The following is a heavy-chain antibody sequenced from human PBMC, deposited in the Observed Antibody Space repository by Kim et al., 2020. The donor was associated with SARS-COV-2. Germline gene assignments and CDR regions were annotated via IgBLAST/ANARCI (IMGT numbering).Heavy chain of an antibody. CDR1: GGSFSGYY. CDR2: INHSGST. J-gene: IGHJ6*02. V-gene: IGHV4-34*01. CDR3: ARGRVVWGVIMSTKYYYYGMDV. D-gene: IGHD3-10*01. Sequence: SETLSLTCAVYGGSFSGYYWSWIRQPPGKGLEWIGEINHSGSTNYNPSLKSRVTISVDTSKNQFSLKLSSVTAADTAVYYCARGRVVWGVIMSTKYYYYGMDVGGQGARVAVSS.